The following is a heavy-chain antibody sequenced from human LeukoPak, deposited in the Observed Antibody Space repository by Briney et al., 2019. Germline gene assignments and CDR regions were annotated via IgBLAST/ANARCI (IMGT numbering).Heavy chain of an antibody. D-gene: IGHD3-10*01. V-gene: IGHV3-11*06. CDR3: ARDPQYYYGSGYYFDY. Sequence: SVKGRFTISRDNAKNSLYLQMNSLRAEDTAVYYCARDPQYYYGSGYYFDYWGQGTLVTVSS. J-gene: IGHJ4*02.